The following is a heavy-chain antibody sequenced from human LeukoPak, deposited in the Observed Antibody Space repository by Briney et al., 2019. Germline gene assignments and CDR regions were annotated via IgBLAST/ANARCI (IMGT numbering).Heavy chain of an antibody. Sequence: GGSLRLSCAASGFTFSRNWMIWVREAPGKRLEWVANINQDGSEKYYVDSVKGRFTISRDNAKNSLFLQMNSLRAEDTAVYYCARVGSGNFLGAFDIWGQGTMVTVSS. CDR1: GFTFSRNW. J-gene: IGHJ3*02. V-gene: IGHV3-7*03. D-gene: IGHD1-26*01. CDR2: INQDGSEK. CDR3: ARVGSGNFLGAFDI.